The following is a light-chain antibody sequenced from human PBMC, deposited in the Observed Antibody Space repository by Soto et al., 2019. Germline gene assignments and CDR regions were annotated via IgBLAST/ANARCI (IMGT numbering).Light chain of an antibody. V-gene: IGLV2-14*01. CDR3: SSYTSSSTNV. Sequence: QSALTQPASVSGSPGQSITISCTGTSCDVGGYNYVSWYQQHPGKAPKLMIYDVSNRPSGVSNRFSGSKSGNTASLTISGLQAEDEADYYCSSYTSSSTNVFGTGTKVTVL. J-gene: IGLJ1*01. CDR1: SCDVGGYNY. CDR2: DVS.